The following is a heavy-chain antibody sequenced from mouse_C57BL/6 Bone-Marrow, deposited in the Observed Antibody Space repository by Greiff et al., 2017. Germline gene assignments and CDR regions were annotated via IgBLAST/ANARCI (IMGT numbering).Heavy chain of an antibody. J-gene: IGHJ1*03. V-gene: IGHV1-85*01. CDR2: IYPRDGST. CDR3: ARLEFDGSGGDWYVDV. Sequence: VQGVESGPELVKPGASVKLSCKASGYTFTSYDINWVKQRPGQGLEWIGWIYPRDGSTKYNEKFKGKATLTVDTASSTAYMELHSLTSEDSAVYYCARLEFDGSGGDWYVDVWGTGTTGTVSS. D-gene: IGHD1-1*01. CDR1: GYTFTSYD.